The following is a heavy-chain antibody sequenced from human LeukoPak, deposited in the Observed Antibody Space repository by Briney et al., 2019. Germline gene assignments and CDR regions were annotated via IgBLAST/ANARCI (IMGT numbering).Heavy chain of an antibody. CDR2: IKSKTDGGTT. V-gene: IGHV3-15*01. D-gene: IGHD6-19*01. J-gene: IGHJ4*02. CDR3: TTEVAGRLYYFDY. CDR1: GFTFSNAW. Sequence: GGSLRLSCAASGFTFSNAWMSWVRQAPGKGLEWVGHIKSKTDGGTTDYAAPVKGRFTISRDDSKNTLYLQMNSLKTEDTAVYYCTTEVAGRLYYFDYWSQGTLVTVSS.